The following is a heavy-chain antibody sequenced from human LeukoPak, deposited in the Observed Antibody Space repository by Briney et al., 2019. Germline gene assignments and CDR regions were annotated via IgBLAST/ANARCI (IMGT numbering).Heavy chain of an antibody. CDR3: ARALRYSDWLSEPELNPLTLDY. V-gene: IGHV3-48*01. CDR1: GFTFSSYS. Sequence: GGSLRLSCAASGFTFSSYSMNWVRQAPGKGLEWVSYISSSSSTIYYADSVKGRFTISRDNAKNSLYLQMNSLRAEDTAVYYCARALRYSDWLSEPELNPLTLDYWGQGTLVTVSS. CDR2: ISSSSSTI. J-gene: IGHJ4*02. D-gene: IGHD3-9*01.